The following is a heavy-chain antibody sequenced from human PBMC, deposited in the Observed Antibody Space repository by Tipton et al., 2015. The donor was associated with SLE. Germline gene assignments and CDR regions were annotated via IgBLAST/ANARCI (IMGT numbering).Heavy chain of an antibody. CDR1: GFSYNFYD. Sequence: GSLRLSCAASGFSYNFYDIHWVRQAPGNGLEWVAFIRYDSSNKYYADSVKGRFTLSRDNSENAVYLQMNSLRAEDTAVYHCARGRTSSVWDNWFTIDMWGQGTMVTVSS. D-gene: IGHD6-13*01. CDR3: ARGRTSSVWDNWFTIDM. J-gene: IGHJ3*02. CDR2: IRYDSSNK. V-gene: IGHV3-30*02.